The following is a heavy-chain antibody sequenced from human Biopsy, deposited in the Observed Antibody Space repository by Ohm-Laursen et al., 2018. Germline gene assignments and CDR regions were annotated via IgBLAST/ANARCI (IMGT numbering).Heavy chain of an antibody. CDR1: GGSFTGHY. CDR3: ASAGYNPDWNFDL. D-gene: IGHD5-24*01. V-gene: IGHV4-59*07. J-gene: IGHJ2*01. Sequence: SDTLSLTCTVSGGSFTGHYWSWIRQPPGKALEWLGYIYFTGRTSYNPSLKSRVTMSVNTSKKQFSLRLSSVTVADTAVYYCASAGYNPDWNFDLWGRGTRVTVSS. CDR2: IYFTGRT.